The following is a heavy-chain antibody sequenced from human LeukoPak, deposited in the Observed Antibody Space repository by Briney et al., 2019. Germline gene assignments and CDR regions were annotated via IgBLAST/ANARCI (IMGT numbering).Heavy chain of an antibody. V-gene: IGHV3-23*01. CDR2: ISGSGGST. J-gene: IGHJ6*03. Sequence: GGSLRLSCAASGFTFSSYAMSWVRQAPGKGLEWVSAISGSGGSTYYADSVKGRFTISRDNSKNTLYLQMNSLRAEDTAVYYCAKDIAPNYYYHYMDVWGKGATVTVSS. D-gene: IGHD6-13*01. CDR1: GFTFSSYA. CDR3: AKDIAPNYYYHYMDV.